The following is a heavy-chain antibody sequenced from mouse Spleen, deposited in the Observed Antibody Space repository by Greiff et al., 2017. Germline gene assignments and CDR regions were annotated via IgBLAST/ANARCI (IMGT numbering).Heavy chain of an antibody. J-gene: IGHJ2*01. Sequence: VQLQQSGAELVKPGASVKLSCKASGYTFTSYWMQWVKQRPGQGLEWIGEIDPSDSYTNYNQKFKGKATLTVDTSSSTAYMQLSSLTSEDSAVYYCARGGGGVLGYWGQGTTLTVSS. CDR3: ARGGGGVLGY. D-gene: IGHD1-1*02. CDR1: GYTFTSYW. V-gene: IGHV1-50*01. CDR2: IDPSDSYT.